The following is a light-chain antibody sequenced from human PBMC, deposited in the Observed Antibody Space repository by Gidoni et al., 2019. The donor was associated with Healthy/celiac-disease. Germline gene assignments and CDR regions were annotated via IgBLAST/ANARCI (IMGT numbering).Light chain of an antibody. CDR3: QQYYSYPRVT. V-gene: IGKV1-8*01. J-gene: IGKJ3*01. CDR2: AAS. CDR1: QGISSY. Sequence: AIRMTQSPSSFSASTGDRVTITCRASQGISSYLAWYQQKPGKATKLLIYAASTLQSEVPSRFSGSGSGTDFTLTISCLQSEDFATYYCQQYYSYPRVTFGPGTKVDIQ.